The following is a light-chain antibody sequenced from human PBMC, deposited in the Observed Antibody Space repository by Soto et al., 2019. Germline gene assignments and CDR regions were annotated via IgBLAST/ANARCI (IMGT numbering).Light chain of an antibody. CDR3: QQRSNWPPEYT. CDR2: DAS. V-gene: IGKV3-11*01. CDR1: QSVSSY. J-gene: IGKJ2*01. Sequence: EIVLTQSPATLSLSPGERATLSCRASQSVSSYLAWYQQKPGQAPRLLIYDASNRATGIPARFSGSGSGTDFTLTISSREPEDFAVYSCQQRSNWPPEYTFGQGTKLEIK.